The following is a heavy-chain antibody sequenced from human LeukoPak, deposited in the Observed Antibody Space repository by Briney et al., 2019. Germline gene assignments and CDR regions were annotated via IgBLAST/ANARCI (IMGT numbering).Heavy chain of an antibody. CDR1: GFSFSTSS. J-gene: IGHJ6*03. Sequence: PGGSLRLSCAASGFSFSTSSMHWVRQAPGKGLEWVAVLSFDGSKEYYADSVKGRFTISRDNSENTLSLQMNRLRTGDTAVYYCARRHSSGWNYMDVWGRGTTVTVSS. V-gene: IGHV3-30*01. CDR2: LSFDGSKE. CDR3: ARRHSSGWNYMDV. D-gene: IGHD6-25*01.